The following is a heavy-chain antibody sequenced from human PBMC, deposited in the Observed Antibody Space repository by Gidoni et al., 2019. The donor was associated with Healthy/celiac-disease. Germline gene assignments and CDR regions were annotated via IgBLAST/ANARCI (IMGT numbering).Heavy chain of an antibody. J-gene: IGHJ5*02. CDR3: ARQVALGRGNWFDP. CDR1: GGSISSSSYY. CDR2: IYYSGST. D-gene: IGHD7-27*01. Sequence: QLQLQESGPGLVKPSEPPSLTCTVSGGSISSSSYYWGWIRQPPGKGLEWIGRIYYSGSTYYNPSLKSRVTISVDTSKNQFSLKLSSVTAADTAVYYCARQVALGRGNWFDPWGQGTLVTVSS. V-gene: IGHV4-39*01.